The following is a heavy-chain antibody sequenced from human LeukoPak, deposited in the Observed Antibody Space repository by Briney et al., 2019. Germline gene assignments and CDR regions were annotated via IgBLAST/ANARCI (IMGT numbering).Heavy chain of an antibody. V-gene: IGHV3-48*03. Sequence: PGGSLRLSCAASGFTFSSYEMNWVRPAPGKGLEWVSSISSSGSTIYYADSVKGRFTISRDNAKNSLYLQMNSRRAEDTAVYYCARGMNWNDLDYWGQGSLVTVSS. J-gene: IGHJ4*02. CDR2: ISSSGSTI. D-gene: IGHD1-1*01. CDR1: GFTFSSYE. CDR3: ARGMNWNDLDY.